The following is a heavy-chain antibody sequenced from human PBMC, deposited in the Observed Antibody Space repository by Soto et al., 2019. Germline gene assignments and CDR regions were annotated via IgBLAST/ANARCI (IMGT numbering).Heavy chain of an antibody. Sequence: QALSLTFVISGDSVSSNSAACNLIRHSPSRGLEWLGRTYYRSKWYNDYAVSVKSRITINPDTSKNQFSLQLNSVTPEDTAVYYCARAVVPAANYYGMDVWGQGTTVTVSS. CDR1: GDSVSSNSAA. V-gene: IGHV6-1*01. D-gene: IGHD2-2*01. CDR3: ARAVVPAANYYGMDV. J-gene: IGHJ6*02. CDR2: TYYRSKWYN.